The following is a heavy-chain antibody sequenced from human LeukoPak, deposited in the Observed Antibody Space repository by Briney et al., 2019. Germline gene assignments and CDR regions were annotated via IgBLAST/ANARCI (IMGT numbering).Heavy chain of an antibody. D-gene: IGHD3-10*01. CDR3: AREPQILWFGELSYFDY. CDR1: GFTFSSYR. V-gene: IGHV3-33*01. J-gene: IGHJ4*02. CDR2: IWYDGSNK. Sequence: GGSLRLYSAASGFTFSSYRMLWVRQAPGKGLEWVAFIWYDGSNKYYVDSVKGRFTISRDTTKNTLYLQMNSLRAEDTAVYYCAREPQILWFGELSYFDYWGQGTLVTVSS.